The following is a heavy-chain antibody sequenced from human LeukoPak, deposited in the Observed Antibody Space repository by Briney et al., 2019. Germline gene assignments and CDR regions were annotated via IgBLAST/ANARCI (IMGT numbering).Heavy chain of an antibody. J-gene: IGHJ4*02. CDR1: GFTFSSYW. V-gene: IGHV3-21*01. CDR3: ARETTVIKKIDY. Sequence: GGSLRLSCAASGFTFSSYWMSWVRQAPGKGLEWVSSISSSSGYIYYADSVKGRFTISRDNAKNSLYLQMNSLRDEDTAIYYCARETTVIKKIDYWGQGTLVTVSS. CDR2: ISSSSGYI. D-gene: IGHD4-17*01.